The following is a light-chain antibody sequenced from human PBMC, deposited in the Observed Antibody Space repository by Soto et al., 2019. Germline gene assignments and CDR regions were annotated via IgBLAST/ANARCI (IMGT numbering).Light chain of an antibody. Sequence: QSALTQPPSASGSPGQSVTISCTETSSDIGDYNFVSWYQHHPGKAPKLIIYEASKRPSGVPDRFSASKSGNTASLTVSGLQAEGEADYYCSSYAGNSGVLFGGGTKLTVL. V-gene: IGLV2-8*01. CDR1: SSDIGDYNF. J-gene: IGLJ2*01. CDR2: EAS. CDR3: SSYAGNSGVL.